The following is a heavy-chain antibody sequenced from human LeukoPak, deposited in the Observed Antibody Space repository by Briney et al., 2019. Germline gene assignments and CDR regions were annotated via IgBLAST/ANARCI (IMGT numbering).Heavy chain of an antibody. CDR3: ARGAESGSYYY. J-gene: IGHJ4*02. D-gene: IGHD1-26*01. Sequence: GGSLRLSCAASGFTFRSYTMNWVRQAPGKGLEWVSSISSSSRYIYYADSVKGRFTISRDNAKNSLYLQMNSLRTEDTAVYYCARGAESGSYYYWGQGTLVTVSS. CDR2: ISSSSRYI. V-gene: IGHV3-21*01. CDR1: GFTFRSYT.